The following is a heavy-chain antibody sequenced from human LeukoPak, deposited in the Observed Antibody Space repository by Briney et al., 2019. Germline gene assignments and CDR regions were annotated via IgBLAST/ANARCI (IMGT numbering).Heavy chain of an antibody. V-gene: IGHV3-23*01. CDR3: AKFMGSESYELYYYYYYYMDV. CDR2: ISGSGGST. CDR1: GFTFSSYA. D-gene: IGHD3-10*01. J-gene: IGHJ6*03. Sequence: GGSLRLSCAASGFTFSSYAMSWVRQAPGKGLEWVSAISGSGGSTYYADSVKGRFTISRDNSKNTLYLQMNSLRAEDTAVYYCAKFMGSESYELYYYYYYYMDVWGKGTTVTVSS.